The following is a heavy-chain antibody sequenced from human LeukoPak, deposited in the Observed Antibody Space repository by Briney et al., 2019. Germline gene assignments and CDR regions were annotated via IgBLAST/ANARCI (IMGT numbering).Heavy chain of an antibody. D-gene: IGHD4-17*01. CDR2: IWYDGSNK. Sequence: PGRSLRLSCAASGFTFSSYGMHWVRQAPGKGLEWVAVIWYDGSNKYYADSVKGRFTISRDNSKNTLYLQMNSLRVEDTAIYYCAKVAYGESFDYWGQGTLVTVSS. CDR1: GFTFSSYG. CDR3: AKVAYGESFDY. J-gene: IGHJ4*02. V-gene: IGHV3-33*06.